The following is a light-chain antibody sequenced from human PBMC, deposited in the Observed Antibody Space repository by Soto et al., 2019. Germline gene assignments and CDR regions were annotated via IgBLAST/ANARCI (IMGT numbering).Light chain of an antibody. CDR3: HQYGPSLPVT. Sequence: EIVLTQSPGILSLSPGERATLSCRASLSVTDSHLGWYQQKPGQAPRLLIYSVSSMATGIPDRFSGRGSGTDFTLTISRLEPEDIAVYYCHQYGPSLPVTFGQGTRLEIK. CDR1: LSVTDSH. V-gene: IGKV3-20*01. CDR2: SVS. J-gene: IGKJ5*01.